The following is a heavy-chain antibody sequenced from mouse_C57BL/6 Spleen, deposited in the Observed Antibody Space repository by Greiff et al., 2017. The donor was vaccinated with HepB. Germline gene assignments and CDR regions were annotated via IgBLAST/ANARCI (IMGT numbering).Heavy chain of an antibody. D-gene: IGHD4-1*01. CDR2: IYPGDGDT. J-gene: IGHJ4*01. CDR1: GYAFSSSW. CDR3: ARWSANCADYAMDY. Sequence: QVQLQQSGPELVKPGASVKISCKASGYAFSSSWMNWVKQRPGKGLEWIGRIYPGDGDTNYNGKFKGKATLTADKSSSTAYLQLSSLTSEDSAVYFCARWSANCADYAMDYWGQGTSVTVSS. V-gene: IGHV1-82*01.